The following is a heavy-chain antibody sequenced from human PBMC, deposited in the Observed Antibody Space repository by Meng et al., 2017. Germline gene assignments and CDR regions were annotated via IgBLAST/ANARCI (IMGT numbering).Heavy chain of an antibody. J-gene: IGHJ4*02. Sequence: VQLVECGGGLVQPGGSLILSCAASGFTFSGSARKWVRQAAGKGLEWIGEINHSGSTNYNPSLKSRVTISVDTSKNQFSLKLGSVTAADTAVYYCAYATTVSNWGQGTLVTVSS. D-gene: IGHD1-26*01. V-gene: IGHV4-34*08. CDR1: GFTFSGSA. CDR2: INHSGST. CDR3: AYATTVSN.